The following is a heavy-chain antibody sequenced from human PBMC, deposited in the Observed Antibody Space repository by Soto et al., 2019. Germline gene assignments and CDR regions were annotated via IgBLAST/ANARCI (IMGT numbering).Heavy chain of an antibody. CDR2: IYYSGST. J-gene: IGHJ4*02. CDR1: GASINSGSYY. CDR3: ARQRNYFGAATYYINFDY. Sequence: SETLSLTCTVSGASINSGSYYWGWIRQPPGQGLEWIASIYYSGSTFYNPSLQSRVTIFVDASKKQFSLRLSSVTAADTAVYYCARQRNYFGAATYYINFDYWGQGTLVTVSS. V-gene: IGHV4-39*01. D-gene: IGHD3-10*01.